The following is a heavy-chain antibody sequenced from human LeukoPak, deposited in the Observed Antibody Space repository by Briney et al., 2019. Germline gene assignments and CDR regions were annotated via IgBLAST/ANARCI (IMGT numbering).Heavy chain of an antibody. Sequence: GASVKVSCKASGGTFSSYAISWVRQAPGQGLEWMGRIIPIFGTANYAQKFQGRVTITTDESTSTAYMELSSLRSEDTAVYYCASQYCSGGSCYGANDYWGQGTLVDVSS. CDR3: ASQYCSGGSCYGANDY. D-gene: IGHD2-15*01. J-gene: IGHJ4*02. V-gene: IGHV1-69*05. CDR2: IIPIFGTA. CDR1: GGTFSSYA.